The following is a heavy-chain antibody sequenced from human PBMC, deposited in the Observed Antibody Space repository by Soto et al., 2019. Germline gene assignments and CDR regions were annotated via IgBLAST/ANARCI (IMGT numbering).Heavy chain of an antibody. CDR2: IYYTGYT. D-gene: IGHD3-10*01. J-gene: IGHJ5*02. CDR1: GGSISDYY. V-gene: IGHV4-59*13. CDR3: AGERGVWFGDLLPHGWLAP. Sequence: SETLSLTCTVSGGSISDYYWSWLRQPPGKGLEWIGYIYYTGYTSYNPSLKSRVTISVDTSRNKLSLRLTSVTAADTAVYYCAGERGVWFGDLLPHGWLAPWGQGTLVTVSS.